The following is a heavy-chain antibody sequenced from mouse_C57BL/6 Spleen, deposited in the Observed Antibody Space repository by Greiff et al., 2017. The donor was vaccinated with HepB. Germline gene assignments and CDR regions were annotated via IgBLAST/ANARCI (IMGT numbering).Heavy chain of an antibody. J-gene: IGHJ4*01. CDR2: INPNNGGT. CDR1: GYTFTDYN. V-gene: IGHV1-22*01. Sequence: EVQLQQSGPELVKPGASVKMSCTATGYTFTDYNMHWVKQSHGKSLEWIGYINPNNGGTNYNQKLKSKATLTVNKSSNTAYMVLRSMTAEDSADYYSARRGSFYYAMYYWGQGTSVTVAS. CDR3: ARRGSFYYAMYY. D-gene: IGHD3-1*01.